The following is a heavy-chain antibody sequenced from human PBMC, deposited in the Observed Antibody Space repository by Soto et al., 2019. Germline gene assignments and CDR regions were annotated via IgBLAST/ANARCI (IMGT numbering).Heavy chain of an antibody. V-gene: IGHV4-34*01. Sequence: PSETLSLTCAVYGGSFSGYYWSWIRQPPGKGLEWIGEINHSGSTNYNPSLKSRVTISVDTSKNQFSLKLSSVTAADTAVYYCARVPASASLGQQLVSWGQGTLVTVSS. CDR2: INHSGST. CDR3: ARVPASASLGQQLVS. CDR1: GGSFSGYY. J-gene: IGHJ4*02. D-gene: IGHD6-13*01.